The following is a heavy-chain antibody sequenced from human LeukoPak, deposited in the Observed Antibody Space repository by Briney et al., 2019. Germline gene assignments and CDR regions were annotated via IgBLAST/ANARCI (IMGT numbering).Heavy chain of an antibody. D-gene: IGHD3-22*01. Sequence: GGSLRLYCAASGFTFSNYAMSWVRQAPGKGLEWVSGTTGSGGSTYYADSVKGRLTISRDNSKNTLYLQMDSLRAEDTAVYYCAKVGIRISLIVVVFTTADDWYFDLWGRGTLVTVSS. J-gene: IGHJ2*01. V-gene: IGHV3-23*01. CDR1: GFTFSNYA. CDR3: AKVGIRISLIVVVFTTADDWYFDL. CDR2: TTGSGGST.